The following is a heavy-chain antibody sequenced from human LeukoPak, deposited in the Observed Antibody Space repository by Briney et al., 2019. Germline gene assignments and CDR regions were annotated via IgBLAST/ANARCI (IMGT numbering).Heavy chain of an antibody. CDR1: GFTFSSYA. V-gene: IGHV3-48*04. D-gene: IGHD2-2*01. CDR2: ISSSGSTI. Sequence: PGGSLRLSCAASGFTFSSYAMHWVRQAPGKGLEWVSYISSSGSTIYYADSVKGRFTISRDNAKNSLYLQMNSLRAEDTAVYYCARVVVPAAIIPYFDPWGQGTLVTVSS. J-gene: IGHJ5*02. CDR3: ARVVVPAAIIPYFDP.